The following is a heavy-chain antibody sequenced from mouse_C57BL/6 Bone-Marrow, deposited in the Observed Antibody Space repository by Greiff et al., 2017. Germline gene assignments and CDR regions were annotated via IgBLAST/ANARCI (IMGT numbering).Heavy chain of an antibody. CDR2: INPGSGGT. CDR1: GYAFTNYL. CDR3: ARGYSGFFAY. Sequence: VQLQQSGAELVRPGTSVKVSCKASGYAFTNYLIEWVKQRPGQGLEWIGVINPGSGGTNYNEKFKGKATLTADKSSSTAYMQLSSLTSEASAVYFCARGYSGFFAYWGQGTLVTVSA. D-gene: IGHD2-3*01. V-gene: IGHV1-54*01. J-gene: IGHJ3*01.